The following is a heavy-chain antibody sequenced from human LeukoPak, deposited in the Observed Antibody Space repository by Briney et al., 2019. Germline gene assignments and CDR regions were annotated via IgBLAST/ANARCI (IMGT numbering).Heavy chain of an antibody. D-gene: IGHD6-13*01. CDR1: GFTFSNFW. CDR2: ISGSGGST. Sequence: PGGSLRLSCAASGFTFSNFWMSWVRQAPGKGLEWVSAISGSGGSTYYADSVKGRFTISRDNSKNTLYLQMNSLRAEDTAVYYCAKDPTLVHIGLFDYWGQGTLVTVSS. CDR3: AKDPTLVHIGLFDY. V-gene: IGHV3-23*01. J-gene: IGHJ4*02.